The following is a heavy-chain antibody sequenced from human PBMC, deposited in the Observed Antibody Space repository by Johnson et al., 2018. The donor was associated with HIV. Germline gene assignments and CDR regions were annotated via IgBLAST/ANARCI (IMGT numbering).Heavy chain of an antibody. CDR3: TTGRPSSAAFDI. V-gene: IGHV3-74*02. J-gene: IGHJ3*02. CDR1: GFTFSNYW. CDR2: INGDGSRS. D-gene: IGHD1-14*01. Sequence: VQLVESGGGLVQPGGSLRLSCGASGFTFSNYWMQWVRQAPGKGLVWVSRINGDGSRSTYADSVKGRFTISRDDSKNTLYLQMNSLKTEDSAVYYCTTGRPSSAAFDIWGQGTMVTVSS.